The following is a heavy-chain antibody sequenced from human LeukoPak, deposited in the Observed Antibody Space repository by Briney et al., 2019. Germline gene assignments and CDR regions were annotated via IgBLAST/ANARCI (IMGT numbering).Heavy chain of an antibody. D-gene: IGHD1-7*01. J-gene: IGHJ4*02. CDR2: INHSGST. CDR3: ARSRYNWNYLFDY. V-gene: IGHV4-34*01. CDR1: GFTVSSNC. Sequence: GSLRLSCAASGFTVSSNCMSWIRQPPGKGLEWIGEINHSGSTNYNPSLKSRVTISVDTSKNQFSLKLSSVTAADTAVYYCARSRYNWNYLFDYWGQGTLVTVSS.